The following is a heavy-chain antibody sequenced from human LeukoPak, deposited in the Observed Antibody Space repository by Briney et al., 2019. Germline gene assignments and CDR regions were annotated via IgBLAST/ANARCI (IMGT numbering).Heavy chain of an antibody. J-gene: IGHJ4*02. CDR2: INPSGGST. CDR3: AKWELYSGFYYIDY. V-gene: IGHV1-46*01. D-gene: IGHD1-26*01. CDR1: GYTFTSYF. Sequence: ASVKVSCKASGYTFTSYFMHWVRQAPGQGLEWMGIINPSGGSTTYAQKFQGRVIVSRDTSTSRVYMELYSLRSEDTAVYYCAKWELYSGFYYIDYWGQGTLATVSS.